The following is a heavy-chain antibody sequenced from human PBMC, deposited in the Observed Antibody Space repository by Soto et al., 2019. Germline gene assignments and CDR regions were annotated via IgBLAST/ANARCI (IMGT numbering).Heavy chain of an antibody. D-gene: IGHD5-18*01. Sequence: SETLSLTCTVSRDSISSYSWSWIRQPPGKGLEWIGNIHYNGNTKYSPSLKSRVTMSVDTSKNHFSLKLISVTTADTAVYFCAREGNLGRWIQPLDXRGXGTLVTVS. CDR3: AREGNLGRWIQPLDX. CDR2: IHYNGNT. V-gene: IGHV4-59*01. J-gene: IGHJ4*02. CDR1: RDSISSYS.